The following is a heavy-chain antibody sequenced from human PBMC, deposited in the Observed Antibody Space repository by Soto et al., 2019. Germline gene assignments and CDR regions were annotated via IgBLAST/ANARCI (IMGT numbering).Heavy chain of an antibody. CDR1: GFTFSNYA. J-gene: IGHJ4*02. CDR3: ARARTHSSAPYFDY. V-gene: IGHV3-30-3*01. CDR2: ISYDGSNK. Sequence: QVQLVESGGGVVQPGRSLRLSCAASGFTFSNYAMHWVRQAPGKGLEWVAVISYDGSNKYYADSVKGRFTISRDNSKNTRYLQMHSLRAEDTAVYYCARARTHSSAPYFDYWGQGTLVTVSS.